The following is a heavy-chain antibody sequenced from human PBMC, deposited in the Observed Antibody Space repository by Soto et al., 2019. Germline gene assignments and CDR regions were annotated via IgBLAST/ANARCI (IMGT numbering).Heavy chain of an antibody. V-gene: IGHV1-18*01. Sequence: GASVQVSCKASGYTFTSHGISWVRQAPGQGLEWVGWISPYNGDTNYAQKVKDRVSMTTDTSTRTAYMELRSLRSEDTAVYYCARTMVRGVMTLQHYYYMDVWGKGTTVTVSS. D-gene: IGHD3-10*01. CDR1: GYTFTSHG. CDR2: ISPYNGDT. J-gene: IGHJ6*03. CDR3: ARTMVRGVMTLQHYYYMDV.